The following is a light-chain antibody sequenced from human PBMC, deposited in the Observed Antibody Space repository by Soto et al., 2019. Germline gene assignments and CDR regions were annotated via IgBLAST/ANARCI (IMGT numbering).Light chain of an antibody. CDR1: SSNVGSYKL. CDR3: SSYTSSTRV. J-gene: IGLJ1*01. V-gene: IGLV2-14*02. CDR2: EVS. Sequence: QSALTQPASVSGSPGQSITISCTGTSSNVGSYKLVSWYQQHPGKAPKLMIYEVSNRPSGVSNRFSGSKSGNTASLTISGLQAEDEADYYCSSYTSSTRVFGTGTKLTVL.